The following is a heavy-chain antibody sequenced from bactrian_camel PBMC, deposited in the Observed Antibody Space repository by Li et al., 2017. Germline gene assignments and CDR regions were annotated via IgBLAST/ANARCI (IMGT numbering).Heavy chain of an antibody. CDR1: GLSYATYC. J-gene: IGHJ4*01. V-gene: IGHV3S55*01. CDR2: IGITDIT. D-gene: IGHD6*01. Sequence: HVQLVESGGGSVQAGGSLRLSCAASGLSYATYCMGWFRQASGKEREEVAIIGITDITRYADSVKGRFTISVDNDANIMYLQMNNLKPEDAAMYYCAADIEGPAPAALARGSWSGDKWTYWGQGTQVTVSS. CDR3: AADIEGPAPAALARGSWSGDKWTY.